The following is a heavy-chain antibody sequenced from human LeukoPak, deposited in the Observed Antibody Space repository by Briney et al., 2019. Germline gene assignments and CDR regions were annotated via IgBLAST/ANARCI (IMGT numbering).Heavy chain of an antibody. J-gene: IGHJ6*02. CDR2: IIAYNGNT. CDR1: GYTFTSYG. D-gene: IGHD3-3*01. Sequence: ASAKVSCKASGYTFTSYGISWVRQAPGQRLEWMGWIIAYNGNTNYAQKLQGRVTMTTDTSTSTAYMELRSLRSDDTAVYYCARGSGRFLEWLEYYYYGMDVWGQGTTVTVSS. V-gene: IGHV1-18*01. CDR3: ARGSGRFLEWLEYYYYGMDV.